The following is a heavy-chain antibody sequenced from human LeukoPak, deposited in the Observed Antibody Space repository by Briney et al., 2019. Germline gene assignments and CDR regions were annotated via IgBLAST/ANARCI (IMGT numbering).Heavy chain of an antibody. CDR1: LYTFTDYD. CDR2: INTNTGNP. J-gene: IGHJ4*02. CDR3: ARVLAAAGTGFEY. D-gene: IGHD6-13*01. Sequence: AAVKVSFKTSLYTFTDYDSTWVRQAPEQGLEWMGWINTNTGNPTYAQGFTGRFVFSFDTSVSTAYLQISSLKAEDTAVYYCARVLAAAGTGFEYWGQGTLVTVSS. V-gene: IGHV7-4-1*02.